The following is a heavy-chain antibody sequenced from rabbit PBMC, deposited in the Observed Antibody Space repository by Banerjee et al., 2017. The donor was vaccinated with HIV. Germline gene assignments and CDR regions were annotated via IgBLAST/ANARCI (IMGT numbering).Heavy chain of an antibody. Sequence: QEQLVESGGGLVKPEGSLTLTCTASGFSFSSSDWICWVRQAPGKGLEWIACIFTASAGTSYATWAKGRFTISKTSSTTVTLQMASLTAADTATYLCARDLAGVIDWNFNLWGPGTLVTVS. D-gene: IGHD4-1*01. CDR3: ARDLAGVIDWNFNL. CDR1: GFSFSSSDW. J-gene: IGHJ4*01. V-gene: IGHV1S45*01. CDR2: IFTASAGT.